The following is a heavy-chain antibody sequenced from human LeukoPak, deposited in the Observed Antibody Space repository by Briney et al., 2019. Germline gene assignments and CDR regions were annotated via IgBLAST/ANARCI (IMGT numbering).Heavy chain of an antibody. CDR1: GFTFSTYV. Sequence: GGSLRLSCAAPGFTFSTYVMTWVRQAPGKGLEWVSAFSGSGGSTFYADSVKGRFTISRDNSNSTLYLQMNSLRAEDTAVYYCAKGRTPDYWGQGTLVTVSS. J-gene: IGHJ4*02. V-gene: IGHV3-23*01. CDR3: AKGRTPDY. CDR2: FSGSGGST. D-gene: IGHD2-15*01.